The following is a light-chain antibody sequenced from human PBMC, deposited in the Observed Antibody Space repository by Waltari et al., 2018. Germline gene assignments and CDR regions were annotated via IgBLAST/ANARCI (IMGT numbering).Light chain of an antibody. CDR3: SSITGSSTWV. Sequence: QSALTQPPSVSGSPGHSVTLSCTGTSDDIASYNLVSWYQQPPGTAPRLIIYEVTYRPSGVPDRFSGSKSGNTASLTISGLQAQDEADYYCSSITGSSTWVFGGGTKLTVL. CDR2: EVT. J-gene: IGLJ3*02. CDR1: SDDIASYNL. V-gene: IGLV2-18*02.